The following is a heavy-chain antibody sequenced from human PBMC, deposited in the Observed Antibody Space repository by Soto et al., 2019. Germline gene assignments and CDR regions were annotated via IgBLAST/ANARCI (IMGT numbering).Heavy chain of an antibody. CDR3: ARDLGYCSGGSCYARFDP. CDR1: GGTFSSYT. V-gene: IGHV1-69*08. CDR2: IIPILGIA. J-gene: IGHJ5*02. D-gene: IGHD2-15*01. Sequence: QVQLVQSGAEVKKPGSSVKVSCKASGGTFSSYTISWVRQAPGQGLEWMGRIIPILGIANYAQKFQRRVTITADKSTSPAYMELSSLRSEDTAVYFCARDLGYCSGGSCYARFDPWGQGTLVTVSS.